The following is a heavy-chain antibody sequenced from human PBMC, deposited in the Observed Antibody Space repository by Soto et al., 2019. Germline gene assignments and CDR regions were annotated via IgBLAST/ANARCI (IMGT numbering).Heavy chain of an antibody. V-gene: IGHV3-13*01. CDR2: IGTAGDT. J-gene: IGHJ6*02. CDR1: GFTFSSYD. CDR3: AREKRSSSWYTTYGMDV. Sequence: TGGSLRLSCAASGFTFSSYDMHWVRQATGKGLEWVSAIGTAGDTYYPGSVKGRFTISRENAKNSLYLQMNSLRAEDTAVYYCAREKRSSSWYTTYGMDVWGQGTTVTVSS. D-gene: IGHD6-13*01.